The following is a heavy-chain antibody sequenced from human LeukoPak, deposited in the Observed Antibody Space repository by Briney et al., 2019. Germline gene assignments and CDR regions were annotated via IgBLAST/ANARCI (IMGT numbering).Heavy chain of an antibody. CDR2: INPSGGST. CDR3: ASGNIRGYSGYDLDYFDY. CDR1: VYTFTSYY. Sequence: ASVKVSCKASVYTFTSYYMHWVRQAPGQGLEWMGIINPSGGSTSYAQKFQGRVTMTRDTSTSTVYMELSSLRSEDTAVDYCASGNIRGYSGYDLDYFDYWGQGTLVTVSS. D-gene: IGHD5-12*01. J-gene: IGHJ4*02. V-gene: IGHV1-46*01.